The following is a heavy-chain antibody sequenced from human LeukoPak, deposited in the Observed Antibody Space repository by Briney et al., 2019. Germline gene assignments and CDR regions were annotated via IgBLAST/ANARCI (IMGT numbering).Heavy chain of an antibody. CDR2: IYTSGST. CDR3: ASPNQLGILKMFDY. Sequence: PSQTLSLTCTVSGGSISSGSYYWSWIRQPAGKGLEWIGRIYTSGSTNYNPSLKSRVTISVDTSKNQFSLKLSSVTAADTAVYYCASPNQLGILKMFDYWGQGTLVTVSS. D-gene: IGHD7-27*01. V-gene: IGHV4-61*02. CDR1: GGSISSGSYY. J-gene: IGHJ4*02.